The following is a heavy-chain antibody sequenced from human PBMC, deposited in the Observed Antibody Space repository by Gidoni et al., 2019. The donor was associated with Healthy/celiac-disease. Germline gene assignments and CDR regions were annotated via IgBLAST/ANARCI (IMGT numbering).Heavy chain of an antibody. Sequence: ADSVKGRFTISRDNSKNTLYLQMNSLRAEDTAVYYCAKSPRALVGATSYYYYGMDVWGQGTTVTVSS. J-gene: IGHJ6*02. CDR3: AKSPRALVGATSYYYYGMDV. V-gene: IGHV3-23*01. D-gene: IGHD1-26*01.